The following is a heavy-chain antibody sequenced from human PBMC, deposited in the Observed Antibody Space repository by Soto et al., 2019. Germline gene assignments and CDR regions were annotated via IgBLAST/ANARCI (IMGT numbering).Heavy chain of an antibody. D-gene: IGHD1-7*01. CDR2: IYTSASN. Sequence: PSETLSLTCTVSGGSISSYDWSWVRQPAGKGLEWIGRIYTSASNNYNSSLKSRVTMSVDTSKNQFSLKLSSVPAADTAVYYCARVGKLELQGGAFDIWGQGTMVTVSS. V-gene: IGHV4-4*07. CDR1: GGSISSYD. J-gene: IGHJ3*02. CDR3: ARVGKLELQGGAFDI.